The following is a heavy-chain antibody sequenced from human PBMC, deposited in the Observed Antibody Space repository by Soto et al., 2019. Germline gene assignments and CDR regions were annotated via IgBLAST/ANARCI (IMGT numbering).Heavy chain of an antibody. J-gene: IGHJ6*02. V-gene: IGHV1-8*01. CDR1: GYTFTSYD. CDR3: ARGHVEGLHNYYYYGMDV. Sequence: ASVKVSCKASGYTFTSYDTNWVRQATGQGLEWMGWMNPNSGNTGYAQKFQGRVTMTRNTSISTAYMELSSLRSEDTAVYYCARGHVEGLHNYYYYGMDVWGQGTTVTVSS. D-gene: IGHD4-4*01. CDR2: MNPNSGNT.